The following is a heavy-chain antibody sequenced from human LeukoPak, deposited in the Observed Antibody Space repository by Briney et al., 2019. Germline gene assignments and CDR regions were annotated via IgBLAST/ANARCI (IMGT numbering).Heavy chain of an antibody. CDR2: ISSSSRSI. CDR1: GFTFSSYS. V-gene: IGHV3-48*01. J-gene: IGHJ4*02. CDR3: ARGYGDYVLDY. D-gene: IGHD4-17*01. Sequence: GGSLRLSCAASGFTFSSYSLNWVRQAPGKGLEWVSYISSSSRSIYYADSVKGRFTISRDNAKNSLYLQMNSLRAEDTAVYYCARGYGDYVLDYWGQGTLVTVSS.